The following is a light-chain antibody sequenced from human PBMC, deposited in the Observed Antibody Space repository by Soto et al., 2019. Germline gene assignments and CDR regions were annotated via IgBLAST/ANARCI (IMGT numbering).Light chain of an antibody. CDR2: EVT. V-gene: IGLV2-8*01. CDR1: SSDVGGNNY. Sequence: QSVLTQPPSASGSPGQSVAISCTGTSSDVGGNNYVSWYQQHPGKAPKLMVYEVTKRPSGVPDRFSGSKSGNTASLTVSGLKAEDEADYYSSSYAGSNNVIFGGGTKLTVL. CDR3: SSYAGSNNVI. J-gene: IGLJ2*01.